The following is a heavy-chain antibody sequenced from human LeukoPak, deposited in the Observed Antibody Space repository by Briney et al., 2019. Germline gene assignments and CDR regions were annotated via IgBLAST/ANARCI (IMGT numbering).Heavy chain of an antibody. V-gene: IGHV4-31*03. CDR2: IYYSGNT. Sequence: SETLSLTCIVSGGSISSGGYYWSWIRQHPGKGLEWIGYIYYSGNTYYNPSLKSRVTISVDTSKNQFSLKLSSVTAADTAVYYCARVGYGYYDSSGYDDYWGQGTLVTVSS. D-gene: IGHD3-22*01. J-gene: IGHJ4*02. CDR3: ARVGYGYYDSSGYDDY. CDR1: GGSISSGGYY.